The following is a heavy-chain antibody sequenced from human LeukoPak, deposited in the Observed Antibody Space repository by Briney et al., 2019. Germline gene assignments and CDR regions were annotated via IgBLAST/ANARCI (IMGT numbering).Heavy chain of an antibody. V-gene: IGHV4-59*01. D-gene: IGHD6-19*01. CDR1: GGSISSYY. CDR2: IYYSGST. Sequence: SETLSLTCTVSGGSISSYYWSWIRQPPGKGLEWIGYIYYSGSTNYNPSLKSRVTISVDTSKNQFSLKLSSVTAADTAVYYCARDKGASGWSHWGQGTLVTVSS. J-gene: IGHJ4*02. CDR3: ARDKGASGWSH.